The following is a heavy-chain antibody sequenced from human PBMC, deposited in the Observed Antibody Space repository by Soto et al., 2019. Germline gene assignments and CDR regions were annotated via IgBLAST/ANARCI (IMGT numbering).Heavy chain of an antibody. CDR3: AKDWGSSGWFNWFDT. D-gene: IGHD6-19*01. CDR1: GFTLSSTG. J-gene: IGHJ5*02. Sequence: QVQLVESGGGVVQPGRSLRLSCVASGFTLSSTGMHWVRQAPGKGLEWVAMISYDGSNTFYADSVKGRFTISRDNSWNTLYLQMDSLRPEDTSVYYCAKDWGSSGWFNWFDTWGQGTLVTVSS. V-gene: IGHV3-30*18. CDR2: ISYDGSNT.